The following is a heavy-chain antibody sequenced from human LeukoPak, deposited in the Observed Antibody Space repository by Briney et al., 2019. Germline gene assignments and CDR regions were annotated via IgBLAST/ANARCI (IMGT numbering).Heavy chain of an antibody. Sequence: ETLSLTCTVSGGSISSYYWSWIRQPPGKGLEWIGCIYYSGSTNYNPSLKSRVTISVDTSKNQFSLKLSSVTAADTAVYYCARDIRLNWFDPWGQGTLVTVSS. CDR2: IYYSGST. J-gene: IGHJ5*02. V-gene: IGHV4-59*01. D-gene: IGHD2-2*02. CDR1: GGSISSYY. CDR3: ARDIRLNWFDP.